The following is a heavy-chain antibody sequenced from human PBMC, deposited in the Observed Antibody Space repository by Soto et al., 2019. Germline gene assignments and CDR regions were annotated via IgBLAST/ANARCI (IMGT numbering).Heavy chain of an antibody. CDR2: INQDVSER. V-gene: IGHV3-7*03. Sequence: PGGSLRLSCAAPGFTFSVQWMSWVRQAPGKGLEWVATINQDVSERYYVDSVKGRFSISRDNAKNSLYLQMNSLRAEDTAVCYCTTEEWYYFPSWRQGTLVTVSS. D-gene: IGHD3-3*01. J-gene: IGHJ4*02. CDR1: GFTFSVQW. CDR3: TTEEWYYFPS.